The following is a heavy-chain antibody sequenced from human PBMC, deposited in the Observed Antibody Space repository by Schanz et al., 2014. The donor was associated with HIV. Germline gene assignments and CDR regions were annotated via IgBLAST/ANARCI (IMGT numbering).Heavy chain of an antibody. CDR2: IIPLFGTS. CDR3: ARDSPVAAGTLDY. D-gene: IGHD6-13*01. Sequence: QVQLVQSGTEVKKPGSSVKVSCKASGGTFRNHAISWVRQAPGQALEWMGGIIPLFGTSNYAQKFQGRATITADESTSTAYMELSSLRSEDTAVYYCARDSPVAAGTLDYWGQGTLVTVSS. CDR1: GGTFRNHA. J-gene: IGHJ4*02. V-gene: IGHV1-69*01.